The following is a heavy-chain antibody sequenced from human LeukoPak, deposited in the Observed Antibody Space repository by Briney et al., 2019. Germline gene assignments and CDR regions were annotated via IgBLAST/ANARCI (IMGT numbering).Heavy chain of an antibody. J-gene: IGHJ4*02. V-gene: IGHV1-69*04. D-gene: IGHD3-16*02. CDR3: ATYTFGGVIVKAY. Sequence: ASVKVSCKAPGGTFSSYAISWVRQAPGQGLEWMGRIIPILGIANYAQKFQGRVTITADKSTSTAYMELSSLRSEDTAVYYCATYTFGGVIVKAYWGQGTLVTVSS. CDR2: IIPILGIA. CDR1: GGTFSSYA.